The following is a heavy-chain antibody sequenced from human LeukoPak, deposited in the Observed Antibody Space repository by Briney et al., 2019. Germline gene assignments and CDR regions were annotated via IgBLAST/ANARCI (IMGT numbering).Heavy chain of an antibody. V-gene: IGHV3-23*01. Sequence: GGSLRLSCAASGVRFSSYAMSWVRQAPGKGLEWVSAISGSGVSTYYADSVKGRFTVSRDNSKNTLYLQMNSLRAEDTALYYCAKIFGYYDSSGSGGNDYWGQGTLVTVSS. CDR2: ISGSGVST. D-gene: IGHD3-22*01. CDR1: GVRFSSYA. J-gene: IGHJ4*02. CDR3: AKIFGYYDSSGSGGNDY.